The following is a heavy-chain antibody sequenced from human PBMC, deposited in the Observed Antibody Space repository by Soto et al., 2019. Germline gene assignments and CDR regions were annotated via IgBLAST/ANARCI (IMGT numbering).Heavy chain of an antibody. D-gene: IGHD3-3*01. CDR1: GYSFTSYW. CDR2: IDPSDSYT. Sequence: GESLKISCKGSGYSFTSYWISWVRQMPGKGLERMGRIDPSDSYTNYSPSFQGHVTISADKSISTAYLQWSSLKASDTAMYYCARLTRTIFGVVTYGMDVWGQGTTVTVSS. V-gene: IGHV5-10-1*01. J-gene: IGHJ6*02. CDR3: ARLTRTIFGVVTYGMDV.